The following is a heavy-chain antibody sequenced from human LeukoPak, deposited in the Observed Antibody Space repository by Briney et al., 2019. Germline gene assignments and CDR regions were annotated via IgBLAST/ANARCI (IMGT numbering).Heavy chain of an antibody. CDR3: ARLLSDYVCDS. J-gene: IGHJ4*02. CDR2: IYPGDSDT. V-gene: IGHV5-51*01. CDR1: AYSFSNFW. Sequence: GESLKISCQGPAYSFSNFWIGWVRQMPGKGPEWMGLIYPGDSDTRYSPTFQGHVTISVDKSKRTAYLQWSSLKASDTAVYYCARLLSDYVCDSWGQGTLVTVSS. D-gene: IGHD3-16*01.